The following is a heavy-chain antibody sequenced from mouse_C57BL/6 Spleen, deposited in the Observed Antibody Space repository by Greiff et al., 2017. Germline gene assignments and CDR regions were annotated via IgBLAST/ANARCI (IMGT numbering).Heavy chain of an antibody. CDR3: ARGDYSDYDGYYFDY. V-gene: IGHV1-80*01. CDR2: IYPGDGDT. J-gene: IGHJ2*01. Sequence: VMLVESGAELVKPGASVKISCKASGYAFSSYWMNWVKQRPGKGLEWIGQIYPGDGDTNYNGKFKGKATLTADKSSSTAYMQLSSLTSEDSAVYFCARGDYSDYDGYYFDYWGQGTTLTVSS. D-gene: IGHD2-4*01. CDR1: GYAFSSYW.